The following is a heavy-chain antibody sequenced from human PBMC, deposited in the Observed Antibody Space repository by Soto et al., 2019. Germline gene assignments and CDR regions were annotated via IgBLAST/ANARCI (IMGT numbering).Heavy chain of an antibody. V-gene: IGHV4-59*08. CDR2: IYYSGST. CDR3: ARLNDPYSNKLNAY. D-gene: IGHD4-4*01. Sequence: SETLSLTCTVSGGSISSYYWSWIRQPPGKGLEWIGYIYYSGSTNYNPSLKSRVTISGDTSKNQFSLKLSSVTAADTAVYYCARLNDPYSNKLNAYWGQGTLVTVSS. CDR1: GGSISSYY. J-gene: IGHJ4*02.